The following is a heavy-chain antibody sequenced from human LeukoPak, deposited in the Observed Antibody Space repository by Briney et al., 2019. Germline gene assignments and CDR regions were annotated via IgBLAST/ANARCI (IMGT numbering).Heavy chain of an antibody. CDR3: AKDPRYSYGYSYFDY. V-gene: IGHV3-23*01. Sequence: GGSLRLSCAASGFTLSSYAVSWVRQAPGKGLEWVSLISGSGVTTYYADSVKGRFTISRDNSKNTLYLQMNSLRAEDTAVYYCAKDPRYSYGYSYFDYWGQGTLVTVSS. CDR1: GFTLSSYA. CDR2: ISGSGVTT. D-gene: IGHD5-18*01. J-gene: IGHJ4*02.